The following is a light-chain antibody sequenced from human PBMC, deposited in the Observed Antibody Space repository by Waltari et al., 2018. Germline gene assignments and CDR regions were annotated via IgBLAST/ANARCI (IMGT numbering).Light chain of an antibody. J-gene: IGLJ1*01. CDR3: YSYAGSYTLYV. V-gene: IGLV2-11*01. Sequence: QSALTQPRSVSGSPGQSVTISCTGTSSDIGGYNAVAWYQKYPGKAPKLLIYAVNQRRSVVPDRFSGSKSGNTASLTISGLQAEDEADYYCYSYAGSYTLYVFGTGTEVTGL. CDR2: AVN. CDR1: SSDIGGYNA.